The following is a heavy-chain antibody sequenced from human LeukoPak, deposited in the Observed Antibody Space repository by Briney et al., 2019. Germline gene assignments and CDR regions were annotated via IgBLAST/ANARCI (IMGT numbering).Heavy chain of an antibody. CDR3: VRDPAALDN. CDR2: ITGSGSPI. Sequence: GGSLRLSCAASGFTFSSYSMNWVRQAPGKGLEWVSYITGSGSPIYYADSVKGRFTISRDNAKNSLYLQMNSLRDEDTAVYYCVRDPAALDNWGQGALVTVSS. J-gene: IGHJ4*02. V-gene: IGHV3-48*02. CDR1: GFTFSSYS.